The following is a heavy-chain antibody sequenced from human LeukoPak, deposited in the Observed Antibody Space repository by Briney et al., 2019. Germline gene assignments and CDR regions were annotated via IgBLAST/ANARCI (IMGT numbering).Heavy chain of an antibody. D-gene: IGHD3-22*01. V-gene: IGHV4-59*12. CDR2: IYYSGST. CDR1: GGSISSYY. Sequence: SETLSLACTVSGGSISSYYWSWIRQPPGKGLEWIGYIYYSGSTNYNPSLKSRVTISVDTSKNQFSLKLSSVTAADTAVYYCARDWRKGNYYDSSGLPNAFDIWGQGTMVTVSS. CDR3: ARDWRKGNYYDSSGLPNAFDI. J-gene: IGHJ3*02.